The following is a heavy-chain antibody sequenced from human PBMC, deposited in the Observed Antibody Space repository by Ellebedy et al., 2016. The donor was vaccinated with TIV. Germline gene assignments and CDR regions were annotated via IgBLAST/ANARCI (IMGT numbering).Heavy chain of an antibody. CDR3: TRDGREWSRDY. D-gene: IGHD3-3*01. V-gene: IGHV3-21*06. CDR1: GFTFSISG. Sequence: GGSLRLSXAASGFTFSISGMTWVRQAPGKGLEWVATIVSSGREAYYADPAKGRFTISRDNVMNSVYLRLNSLSVEDTAVYYCTRDGREWSRDYWGQGTLVTVSS. J-gene: IGHJ4*02. CDR2: IVSSGREA.